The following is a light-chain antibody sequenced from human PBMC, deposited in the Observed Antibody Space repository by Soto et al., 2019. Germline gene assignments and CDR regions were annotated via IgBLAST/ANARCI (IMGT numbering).Light chain of an antibody. CDR2: AAS. J-gene: IGKJ5*01. Sequence: DIQMTQSPSSLSASVGDRITITCRAHESVGNWLAWYQQKPGKAPKLLIYAASTLESGVPSRFSATVSGTEFSLTITSLQPEDFATYYCQQLFDSPITFGQGTRLEIK. V-gene: IGKV1D-12*01. CDR1: ESVGNW. CDR3: QQLFDSPIT.